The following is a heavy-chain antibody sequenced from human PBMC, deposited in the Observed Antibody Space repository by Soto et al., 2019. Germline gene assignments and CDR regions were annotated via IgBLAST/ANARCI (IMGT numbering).Heavy chain of an antibody. V-gene: IGHV4-39*01. CDR3: AXLGGHSSSSNYYYYGMDV. CDR1: GGSISSSSYY. J-gene: IGHJ6*02. CDR2: IYYSGST. D-gene: IGHD6-13*01. Sequence: PSETLSLTCTVSGGSISSSSYYWGWIRQPPGKGLEWIGSIYYSGSTYYNPSLKSRVTISVDTSKNQFSLKLSSVTAADTAVYYCAXLGGHSSSSNYYYYGMDVWGQGTTVTVSS.